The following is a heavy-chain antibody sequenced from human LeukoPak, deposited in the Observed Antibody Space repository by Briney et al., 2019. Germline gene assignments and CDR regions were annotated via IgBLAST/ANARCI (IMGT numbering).Heavy chain of an antibody. D-gene: IGHD6-13*01. V-gene: IGHV3-21*01. CDR2: ISTSSSYI. J-gene: IGHJ4*02. CDR3: AREAVQYSSSWYYFDY. Sequence: GGSLRLSCAASGFTFSTYSMNWVRQAPGKGLEWVSFISTSSSYIYYADSVKGRFTISRDNAKNSLYLQMNSLRADDTAVYYCAREAVQYSSSWYYFDYWGQGALVTISS. CDR1: GFTFSTYS.